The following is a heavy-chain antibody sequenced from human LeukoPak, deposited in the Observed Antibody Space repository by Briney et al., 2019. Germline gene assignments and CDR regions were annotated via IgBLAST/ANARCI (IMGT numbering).Heavy chain of an antibody. V-gene: IGHV4-59*01. J-gene: IGHJ4*02. Sequence: PSETLSLTCTVPGGSISSYYWSWIRQPPGKGLEWIGYIYYSGSTNYNPSVKSRVTISVDTSKNKFSLKLSSVTAADTAVYYCARDGGYYDSSGYYTPSFDYWGQGTLVTVSS. CDR1: GGSISSYY. D-gene: IGHD3-22*01. CDR3: ARDGGYYDSSGYYTPSFDY. CDR2: IYYSGST.